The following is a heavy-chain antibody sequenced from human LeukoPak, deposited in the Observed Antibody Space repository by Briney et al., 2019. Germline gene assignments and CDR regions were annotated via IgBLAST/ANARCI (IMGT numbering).Heavy chain of an antibody. CDR2: INSEGSST. V-gene: IGHV3-74*01. CDR3: ARDRYCTTTRCSDY. J-gene: IGHJ4*02. Sequence: GGSLRLSCAASGFTFSRYWMHWVRQAPGKGLVWVSRINSEGSSTSYADSVKGRFTISRDNAKNTLYLQMNSLRAEDTAVYYCARDRYCTTTRCSDYWGQGTLVTVSS. CDR1: GFTFSRYW. D-gene: IGHD2-2*01.